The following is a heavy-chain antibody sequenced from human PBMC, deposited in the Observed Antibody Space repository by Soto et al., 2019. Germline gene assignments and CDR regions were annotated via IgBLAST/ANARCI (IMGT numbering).Heavy chain of an antibody. CDR3: ARDRLFYSSSWYYYGMDV. CDR2: ISAYNGNT. D-gene: IGHD6-13*01. J-gene: IGHJ6*02. CDR1: GYTFTSYG. Sequence: QVQLVQSGAEVKKPGASVKVSCKASGYTFTSYGISWVRQAPGQGLEWMGWISAYNGNTNYAQKLQGRATMTTDTSTSTAYMELRSLRSDDTAVYYCARDRLFYSSSWYYYGMDVWGQGTTVTVSS. V-gene: IGHV1-18*01.